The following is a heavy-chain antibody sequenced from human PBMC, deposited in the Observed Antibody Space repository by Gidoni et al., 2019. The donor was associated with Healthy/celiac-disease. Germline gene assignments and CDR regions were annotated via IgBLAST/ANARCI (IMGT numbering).Heavy chain of an antibody. CDR2: IRSKANSYAT. CDR3: TGWHGTPR. CDR1: GLTFSGSA. D-gene: IGHD1-1*01. J-gene: IGHJ4*02. Sequence: EVQLVESGGGLVQPGGSLKLSCAASGLTFSGSAMHWVRQASGKGLEWVGRIRSKANSYATAYAASVKGRFTISRDDSKNTAYLQMNSLKTEDTAVYYCTGWHGTPRWGQGTLVTVSS. V-gene: IGHV3-73*02.